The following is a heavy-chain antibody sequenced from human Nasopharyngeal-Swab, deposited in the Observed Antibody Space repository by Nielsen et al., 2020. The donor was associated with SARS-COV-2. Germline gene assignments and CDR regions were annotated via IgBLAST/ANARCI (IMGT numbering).Heavy chain of an antibody. V-gene: IGHV1-18*01. CDR1: GYTFTSYG. J-gene: IGHJ6*02. Sequence: ASVKVSCKASGYTFTSYGIRWVRQAPGQGLEWMGWISAYNGNTNYAQKLQGRVTMTTDTSTRTAYMERRSLRSDDTAVYYCARDGDGAQQPYHYYYYRMDVWGQGTTVTVSS. D-gene: IGHD6-13*01. CDR2: ISAYNGNT. CDR3: ARDGDGAQQPYHYYYYRMDV.